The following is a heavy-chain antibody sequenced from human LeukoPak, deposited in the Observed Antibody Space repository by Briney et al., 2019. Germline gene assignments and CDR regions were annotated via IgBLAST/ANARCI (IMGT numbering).Heavy chain of an antibody. CDR2: ISGSGGST. J-gene: IGHJ6*02. CDR3: AKYLSAKGPPYGLDV. V-gene: IGHV3-23*01. CDR1: EFTFSSYA. Sequence: GGSLRLSCAASEFTFSSYAMQWVRQAPGKGLEWVSGISGSGGSTYYADSVKGRFTISRDNSKNTLYLQMNSLRAKDTPIYYCAKYLSAKGPPYGLDVWGQGTTVTVSS.